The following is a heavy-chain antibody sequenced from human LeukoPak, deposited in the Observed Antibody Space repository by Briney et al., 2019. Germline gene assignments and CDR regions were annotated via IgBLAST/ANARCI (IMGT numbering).Heavy chain of an antibody. J-gene: IGHJ4*02. D-gene: IGHD3-9*01. Sequence: GGSLRLSCAASGFTLSTYGMHWVRQAPGKGLEWVTFISYEGTIKRYADSVKGRFTISRGNSKNTLYLQMSSLRVDDTALYYCAREYDLVTGLDYWGQGTLVTVSS. CDR2: ISYEGTIK. CDR1: GFTLSTYG. CDR3: AREYDLVTGLDY. V-gene: IGHV3-30*03.